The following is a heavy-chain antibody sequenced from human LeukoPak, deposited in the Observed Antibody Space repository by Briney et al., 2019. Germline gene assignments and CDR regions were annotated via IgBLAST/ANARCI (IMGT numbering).Heavy chain of an antibody. Sequence: GASVKVSCKASGYTFTGYYMHWVRQAPGQGLEWMGWINPNSGGTNYAQKFQGRVTMTRDTSISTAYMELSRLRSDDTAVYYCARIGPAGHYYGMDAWGQGTTVTVSS. CDR3: ARIGPAGHYYGMDA. CDR1: GYTFTGYY. D-gene: IGHD6-13*01. CDR2: INPNSGGT. J-gene: IGHJ6*02. V-gene: IGHV1-2*02.